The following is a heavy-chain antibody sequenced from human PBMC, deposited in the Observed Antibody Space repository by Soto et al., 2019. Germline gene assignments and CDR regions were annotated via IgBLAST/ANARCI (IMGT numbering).Heavy chain of an antibody. CDR3: ARDLAYYDFWSGYYLSGMDV. CDR2: IWYDGSNK. Sequence: PGGSLRLSCAASGFTFSSYGMHWVRQAPGKGLEWVAVIWYDGSNKYYADSVKGRFTISRDNSKNTLYLQMNSLRAEDTAVYYCARDLAYYDFWSGYYLSGMDVWGQGTTVTVSS. V-gene: IGHV3-33*01. CDR1: GFTFSSYG. D-gene: IGHD3-3*01. J-gene: IGHJ6*02.